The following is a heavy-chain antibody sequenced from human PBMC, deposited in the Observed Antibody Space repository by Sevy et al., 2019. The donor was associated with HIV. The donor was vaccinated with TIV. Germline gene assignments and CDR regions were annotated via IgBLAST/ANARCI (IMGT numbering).Heavy chain of an antibody. CDR3: ARDRSRYGSATT. CDR1: EFTVSSNY. Sequence: GGSLRLSCAASEFTVSSNYTSWVRQAPGKGLEWVSVIYSGGSTYYADSVKGRFTISRDNSKNTLYLQMNSLRAEDTAVYYCARDRSRYGSATTWGQGTLVTVSS. J-gene: IGHJ5*02. D-gene: IGHD3-10*01. V-gene: IGHV3-53*01. CDR2: IYSGGST.